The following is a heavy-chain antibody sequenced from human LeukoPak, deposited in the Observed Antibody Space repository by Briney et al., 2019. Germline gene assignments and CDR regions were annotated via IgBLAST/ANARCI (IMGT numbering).Heavy chain of an antibody. CDR2: IYYGGNT. J-gene: IGHJ5*02. Sequence: SETLSLTCTASGGSISSSSYYWGWIRQPPGKGLEWIGSIYYGGNTYYNPSLKSRVTISVDTSKNQFSLKLSSVTAADTAVYYCARHPYDSRFDPWGQGTLVTVSS. V-gene: IGHV4-39*01. CDR1: GGSISSSSYY. CDR3: ARHPYDSRFDP. D-gene: IGHD3-22*01.